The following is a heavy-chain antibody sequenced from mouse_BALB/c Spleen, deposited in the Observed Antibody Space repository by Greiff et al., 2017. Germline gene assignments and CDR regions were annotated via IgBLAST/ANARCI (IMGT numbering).Heavy chain of an antibody. V-gene: IGHV1-5*01. Sequence: EVQLQQPGAELVKPGASVKLSCKASGYTFTSYWMHWVKQRPGQGLEWIGAIYPGNSDTSYNQKFKGKAKLTAVTSTSTAYMELSSLTNEDSAVYYCTKYGNYLYAMDYWGQGTSVTVSS. CDR2: IYPGNSDT. J-gene: IGHJ4*01. CDR1: GYTFTSYW. CDR3: TKYGNYLYAMDY. D-gene: IGHD2-10*02.